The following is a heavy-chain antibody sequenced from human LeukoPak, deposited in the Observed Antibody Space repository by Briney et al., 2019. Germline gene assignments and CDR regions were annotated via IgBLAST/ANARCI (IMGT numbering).Heavy chain of an antibody. J-gene: IGHJ4*02. CDR1: GFTFSSYE. CDR3: ARHLSGVTGYTYGRGIDY. Sequence: HAGGSLRLSCAASGFTFSSYEMNWVRQAPGKGLEWVSAISGSGGSTYYADSVKGRFTISRDNAKTSLYLQMNSLRAEDTAVYYCARHLSGVTGYTYGRGIDYWGQGTLVTVSS. V-gene: IGHV3-48*03. CDR2: ISGSGGST. D-gene: IGHD5-18*01.